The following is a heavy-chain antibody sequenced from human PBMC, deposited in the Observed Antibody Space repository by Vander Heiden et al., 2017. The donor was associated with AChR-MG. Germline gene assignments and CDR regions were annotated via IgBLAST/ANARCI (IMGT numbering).Heavy chain of an antibody. CDR3: AKGMSGSSSYNYFDP. CDR1: GFTFRNYA. J-gene: IGHJ5*02. Sequence: EVQLLESGGGLVQPGGSLRLSCAASGFTFRNYAMSWVRQAPGKGLEWVSAIGGSGGTTFYADSVKGRFTVSRDNSKNTLYLQMNSLRAEDTAVYYCAKGMSGSSSYNYFDPWGQGTLVTVSS. CDR2: IGGSGGTT. D-gene: IGHD1-26*01. V-gene: IGHV3-23*01.